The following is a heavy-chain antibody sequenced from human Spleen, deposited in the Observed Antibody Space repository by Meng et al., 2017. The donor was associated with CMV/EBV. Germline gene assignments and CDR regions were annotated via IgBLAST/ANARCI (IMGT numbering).Heavy chain of an antibody. V-gene: IGHV4-39*01. J-gene: IGHJ5*02. Sequence: SETLSLTCPVSGGSISSSGHYWGWIRPPPGKGLEWIGSIYYSGSTYYNPSLKSRVTISVDTSKNQFSLKLSSVTAADTAVYYCARQMRWFDPWGQGTLVTVSS. CDR3: ARQMRWFDP. CDR2: IYYSGST. CDR1: GGSISSSGHY.